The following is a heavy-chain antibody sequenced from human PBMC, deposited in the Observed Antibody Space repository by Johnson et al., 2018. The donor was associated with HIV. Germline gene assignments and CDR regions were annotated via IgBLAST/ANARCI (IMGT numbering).Heavy chain of an antibody. D-gene: IGHD2-21*01. CDR1: GFAFRTYW. CDR2: IYNDGSRT. Sequence: EKLVESGGGLVQPGGSLRLSCAASGFAFRTYWMVWVRQVPGKRPVWVARIYNDGSRTTYADSVRGRFTISRDNAKYTVDLQMNSLRGEATAVYYCAKVDCGGDTCAGYGPICVWGQGTLVTVSS. J-gene: IGHJ3*01. CDR3: AKVDCGGDTCAGYGPICV. V-gene: IGHV3-74*03.